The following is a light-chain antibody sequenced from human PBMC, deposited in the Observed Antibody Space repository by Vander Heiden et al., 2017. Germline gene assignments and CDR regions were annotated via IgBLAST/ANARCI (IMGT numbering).Light chain of an antibody. Sequence: SYELTQRPSVSGSPGQTARITCSGDALPKQYAYWYQQKPGQAPVLVIYKDSERPSGIPERFSGSSSGTTVTLTISGVQAEDEADYYYPSADTSSNFWVFGGGTKLTVL. V-gene: IGLV3-25*01. CDR2: KDS. J-gene: IGLJ3*02. CDR3: PSADTSSNFWV. CDR1: ALPKQY.